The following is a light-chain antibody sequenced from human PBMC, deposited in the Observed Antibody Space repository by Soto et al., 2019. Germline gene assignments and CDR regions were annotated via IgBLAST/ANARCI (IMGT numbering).Light chain of an antibody. CDR2: AAS. Sequence: DIQMTQSPSSLSAFVGDRVTITCRASQSISSYLIWYQQKPGKAPNVLIYAASTLQSGVPSRFSGSGSGTDFTLTISSLQPEDFATYYCQQSYSTPDTFGQGTRLEIK. CDR1: QSISSY. J-gene: IGKJ5*01. CDR3: QQSYSTPDT. V-gene: IGKV1-39*01.